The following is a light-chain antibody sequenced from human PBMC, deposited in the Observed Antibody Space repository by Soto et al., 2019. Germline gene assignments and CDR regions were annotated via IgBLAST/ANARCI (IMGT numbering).Light chain of an antibody. V-gene: IGKV3D-20*02. CDR2: GAS. Sequence: EIVLTQSPGTLSLSPGERATLSCRASQSVSSSYLAWYQQKPGQAPRLLIYGASSRATGIPDRFSGSGSGTDFTLTISSLEPEDFAVYYCQQRSNWPITFGQGTQLEIK. CDR1: QSVSSSY. J-gene: IGKJ5*01. CDR3: QQRSNWPIT.